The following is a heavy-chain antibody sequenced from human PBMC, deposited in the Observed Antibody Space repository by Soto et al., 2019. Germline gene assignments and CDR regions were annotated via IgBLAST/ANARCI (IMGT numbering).Heavy chain of an antibody. CDR1: GFTLSSYG. CDR3: ARDVEGYSSSWYGDTADAFDI. D-gene: IGHD6-13*01. J-gene: IGHJ3*02. V-gene: IGHV3-33*01. Sequence: PGGSLRLSCAASGFTLSSYGMHWVRQAPGKGLEWVAVIWYDGSNKYYADSVKGRFTISRDNSKNTLYLQMNSLRAEDTAVYYSARDVEGYSSSWYGDTADAFDIWGQGTMVTVSS. CDR2: IWYDGSNK.